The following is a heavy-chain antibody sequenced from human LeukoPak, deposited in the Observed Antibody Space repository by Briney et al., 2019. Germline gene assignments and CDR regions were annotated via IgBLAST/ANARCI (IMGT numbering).Heavy chain of an antibody. Sequence: GGSLRLSCTASGFPFSDNFMGWIRQAPGKGLEWVSYINSGGDTIHYSDSVKGRFSISRDNSKRSLFLQMNRLTIDDTAVYYCARGGYGWTFKQWGQGTLVSVSS. CDR2: INSGGDTI. CDR3: ARGGYGWTFKQ. CDR1: GFPFSDNF. V-gene: IGHV3-11*01. D-gene: IGHD5-18*01. J-gene: IGHJ4*02.